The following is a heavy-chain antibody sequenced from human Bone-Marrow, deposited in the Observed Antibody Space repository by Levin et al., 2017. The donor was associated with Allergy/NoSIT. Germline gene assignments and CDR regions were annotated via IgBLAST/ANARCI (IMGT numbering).Heavy chain of an antibody. CDR2: ISRRSSTI. CDR3: ARPDCSGTSCYYFFDS. J-gene: IGHJ4*02. CDR1: VCTFSFYF. V-gene: IGHV3-48*02. Sequence: GGSLRLSCAASVCTFSFYFMHWVRQAPGRGLALFSYISRRSSTISYADSVQGRFTLVLSHAKNSLYLQMPSLRDEDTAVYYCARPDCSGTSCYYFFDSWGQGTLVTVSS. D-gene: IGHD2-2*01.